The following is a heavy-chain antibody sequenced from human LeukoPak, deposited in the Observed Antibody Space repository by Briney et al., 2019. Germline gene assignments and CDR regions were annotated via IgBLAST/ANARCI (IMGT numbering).Heavy chain of an antibody. D-gene: IGHD5/OR15-5a*01. CDR2: INPSGGST. CDR1: GGTFSSYA. V-gene: IGHV1-46*01. Sequence: GASVKVSCKASGGTFSSYAISWVRQAPGQGLEWMGIINPSGGSTSCAQKFQGRVTMTRDTSMSTVYMELSSLRSEDTAVYYCARSRTSVAFDLDYWGQGTLVAVSS. CDR3: ARSRTSVAFDLDY. J-gene: IGHJ4*02.